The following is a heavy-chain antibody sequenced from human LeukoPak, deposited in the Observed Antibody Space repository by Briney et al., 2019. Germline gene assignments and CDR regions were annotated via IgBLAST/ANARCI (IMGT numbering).Heavy chain of an antibody. CDR3: ARDCSGGSCYGAFDI. J-gene: IGHJ3*02. CDR2: IYDSGST. D-gene: IGHD2-15*01. V-gene: IGHV4-30-4*01. Sequence: SETLSLTCTVSGASIRSGDYYWSWIRQPPGKGLEWIGYIYDSGSTYYNPSLKSRITISVDTSENRFSLKLGSVTATDTAVYYCARDCSGGSCYGAFDIWGQGTMVTVSS. CDR1: GASIRSGDYY.